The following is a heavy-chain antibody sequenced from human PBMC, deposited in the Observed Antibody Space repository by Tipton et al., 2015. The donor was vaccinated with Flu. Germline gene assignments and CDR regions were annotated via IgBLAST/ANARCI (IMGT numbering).Heavy chain of an antibody. Sequence: TLSLTCTVSGGSISGHYWGWLRQPPGKGLEFIGHIHYTGATYYNPSLESRVTISADTSSNQYSLRLTSLTTAATAVYFCARFGLAVAGRHDFDYWGQGTLVTVSS. D-gene: IGHD6-19*01. CDR1: GGSISGHY. CDR2: IHYTGAT. V-gene: IGHV4-59*11. J-gene: IGHJ4*02. CDR3: ARFGLAVAGRHDFDY.